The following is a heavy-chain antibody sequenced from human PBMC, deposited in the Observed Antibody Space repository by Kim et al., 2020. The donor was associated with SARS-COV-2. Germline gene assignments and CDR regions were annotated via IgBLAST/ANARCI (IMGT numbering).Heavy chain of an antibody. CDR2: INHSGST. Sequence: SETLSLTCAVYGGSFSGYYWSWIRQPPGKGLEWIGEINHSGSTNYNPSLKSRVTISVDTSKNQFSLKLSSVTAADTAVYYCARRAGSGYYYYASYYFDYWGQGTLVTVSS. V-gene: IGHV4-34*01. CDR3: ARRAGSGYYYYASYYFDY. J-gene: IGHJ4*02. D-gene: IGHD3-22*01. CDR1: GGSFSGYY.